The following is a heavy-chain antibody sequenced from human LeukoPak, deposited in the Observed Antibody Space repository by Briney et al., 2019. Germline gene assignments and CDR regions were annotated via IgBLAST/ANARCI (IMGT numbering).Heavy chain of an antibody. Sequence: PSETLSLTRTVSGGSISSSSYYWGWIRQPPGKGLEWIGSIYYSGSTYYNPSLKSRVTISVDTSKNQFSLKLSSVTAADTAVYYCARLVRGVIIVGYFDYWGQGTLVTVSS. J-gene: IGHJ4*02. CDR2: IYYSGST. V-gene: IGHV4-39*01. D-gene: IGHD3-10*02. CDR3: ARLVRGVIIVGYFDY. CDR1: GGSISSSSYY.